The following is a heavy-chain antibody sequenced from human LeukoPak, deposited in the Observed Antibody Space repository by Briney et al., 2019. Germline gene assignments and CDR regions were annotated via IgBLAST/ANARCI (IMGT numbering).Heavy chain of an antibody. CDR2: IYSSVRT. Sequence: SETLSLTCTVSGGSISSRSYYWVWLRQPPGKGLDWIVSIYSSVRTYYNPSLESRVTVSVDMSKNQFSLTLRSVSVPDTAVYYSVMPGTTFHWGQGTLVSVSS. V-gene: IGHV4-39*01. D-gene: IGHD1-1*01. CDR1: GGSISSRSYY. J-gene: IGHJ4*02. CDR3: VMPGTTFH.